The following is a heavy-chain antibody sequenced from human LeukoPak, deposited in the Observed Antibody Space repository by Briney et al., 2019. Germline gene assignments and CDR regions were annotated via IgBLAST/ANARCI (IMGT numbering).Heavy chain of an antibody. CDR2: ISGSGGTT. V-gene: IGHV3-23*01. D-gene: IGHD1-14*01. J-gene: IGHJ4*02. CDR3: AKQPRPRAPAEYFSDY. Sequence: GGSLRLSCAASGFTFSSYVMSWVPQAPGKGLEWVSSISGSGGTTYYADSVKGRFTISRENSNNTMYMQMNNLRDEDTAVYYCAKQPRPRAPAEYFSDYWGQGTLVTVSS. CDR1: GFTFSSYV.